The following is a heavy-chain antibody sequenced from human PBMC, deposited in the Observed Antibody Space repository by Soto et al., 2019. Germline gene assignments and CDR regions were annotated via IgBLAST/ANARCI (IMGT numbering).Heavy chain of an antibody. Sequence: CAASGFTFVNAWMSWVRQAPGKGLGWVGRVKSKTDGGTTDYPAPVKGGFTISRDDSKNTLYVQMNSLKTEDTAVYFCTTWGPYCYDSRGYFFDYWGQGVLVTVSS. CDR2: VKSKTDGGTT. V-gene: IGHV3-15*07. J-gene: IGHJ4*02. CDR1: GFTFVNAW. D-gene: IGHD3-22*01. CDR3: TTWGPYCYDSRGYFFDY.